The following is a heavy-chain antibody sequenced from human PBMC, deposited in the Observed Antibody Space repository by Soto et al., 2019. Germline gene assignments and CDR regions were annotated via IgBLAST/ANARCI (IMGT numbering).Heavy chain of an antibody. CDR3: ARGAYCSGGSCYWWFDP. CDR1: GDSVSSNSAA. D-gene: IGHD2-15*01. V-gene: IGHV6-1*01. CDR2: TYYRSKWYN. Sequence: QVQLQQSGPGLVKPSQTLSLTCAISGDSVSSNSAAWNWIRQSPSRGLEWLGRTYYRSKWYNDYEVSVKSRITINPDTSKNQFSLPLNSVTPEDTAVYSCARGAYCSGGSCYWWFDPWGQGTLVTVSS. J-gene: IGHJ5*02.